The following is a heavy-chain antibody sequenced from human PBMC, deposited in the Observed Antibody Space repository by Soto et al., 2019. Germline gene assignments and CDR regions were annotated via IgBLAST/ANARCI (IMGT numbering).Heavy chain of an antibody. CDR3: TRDASRDSSARGWFDP. D-gene: IGHD6-13*01. Sequence: LRLSCAASGFTFSDYYMSWIRQAPGKGLEWVSYISNSAYIYYTDALRGRFTISRDNAKNSLHLQMNSLRAEDTAVYYCTRDASRDSSARGWFDPWGPGALVTVSS. CDR1: GFTFSDYY. J-gene: IGHJ5*02. CDR2: ISNSAYI. V-gene: IGHV3-11*04.